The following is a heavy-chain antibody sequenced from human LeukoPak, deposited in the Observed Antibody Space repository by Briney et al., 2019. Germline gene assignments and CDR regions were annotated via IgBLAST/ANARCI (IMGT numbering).Heavy chain of an antibody. CDR2: ISTSGYT. CDR1: GFTFGDYY. J-gene: IGHJ4*02. Sequence: GGSLRLSCAASGFTFGDYYMSWIRQAPGKRLECVSYISTSGYTYHADSVKGRFTISRDNAKNSLNLQMNSLGAEDTAVYYCARVRYYWSGSYSDHWGQGTLVTVSS. D-gene: IGHD3-10*01. V-gene: IGHV3-11*05. CDR3: ARVRYYWSGSYSDH.